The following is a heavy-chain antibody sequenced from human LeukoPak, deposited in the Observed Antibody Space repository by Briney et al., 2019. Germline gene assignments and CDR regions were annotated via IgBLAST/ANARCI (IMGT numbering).Heavy chain of an antibody. V-gene: IGHV3-53*01. CDR1: GFTVSSNY. CDR3: ARDHRNDGGFDY. D-gene: IGHD2-15*01. J-gene: IGHJ4*02. CDR2: IYVGGST. Sequence: PGGSLRLSCAASGFTVSSNYMSWVRQAPGKGLEWLSVIYVGGSTFYADSVKGRFTISRDNSKNTLYLQMNSLRADDTAVYYCARDHRNDGGFDYWGQGTLVTVSS.